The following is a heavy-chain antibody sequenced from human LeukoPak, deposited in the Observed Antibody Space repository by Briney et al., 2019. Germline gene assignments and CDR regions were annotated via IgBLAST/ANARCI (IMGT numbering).Heavy chain of an antibody. J-gene: IGHJ4*02. CDR1: GFTFSSYA. Sequence: PGGSLRLSCAASGFTFSSYAMSWVRQAPGKGLEWVSAISGSGGSTYYADSVKGRFTISRDNSKNTLYLPMNSLRAEDTAVYYCAKAHYDFWSGYLIPFDYWGQGTLVTVSS. V-gene: IGHV3-23*01. CDR2: ISGSGGST. CDR3: AKAHYDFWSGYLIPFDY. D-gene: IGHD3-3*01.